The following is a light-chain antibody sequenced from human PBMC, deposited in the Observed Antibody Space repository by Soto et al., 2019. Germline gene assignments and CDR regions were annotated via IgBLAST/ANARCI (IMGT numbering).Light chain of an antibody. J-gene: IGKJ4*01. CDR2: DAS. V-gene: IGKV3-11*01. Sequence: EIVLTQSPATLSLSPGNRATLSCRASPSVSGYLAWYQQKPGQAPRLLIYDASNRATGITARFSGSGSGTDFTLTNTSLEPEDFAVYYCQQRSNWPSTFGGGTKVEI. CDR1: PSVSGY. CDR3: QQRSNWPST.